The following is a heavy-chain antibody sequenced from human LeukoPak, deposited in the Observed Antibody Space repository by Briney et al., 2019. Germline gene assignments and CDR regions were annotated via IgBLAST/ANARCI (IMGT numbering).Heavy chain of an antibody. CDR2: VYYTGST. CDR1: GGSISSSNYY. D-gene: IGHD3-10*01. Sequence: SETLSLTCTVSGGSISSSNYYWGWIRQPPGKGLEWVGTVYYTGSTYYNPSLKSRVTISVDTSKNQFSLKLNSVTAADTAVYYCARLVRGIYDYFDYWGQGTLVTVSS. CDR3: ARLVRGIYDYFDY. J-gene: IGHJ4*02. V-gene: IGHV4-39*07.